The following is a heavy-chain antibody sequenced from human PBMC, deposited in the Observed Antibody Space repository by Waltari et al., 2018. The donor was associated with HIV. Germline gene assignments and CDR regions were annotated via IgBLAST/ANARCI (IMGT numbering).Heavy chain of an antibody. CDR2: IIPILGIA. D-gene: IGHD2-2*01. J-gene: IGHJ6*02. V-gene: IGHV1-69*04. CDR3: ASVVPAAIKGEGFYYGMDV. CDR1: GGTFSSYA. Sequence: QVQLVQSGAEVKKPGSSVKVSCKASGGTFSSYAISWVRQAPGQGLEWMGRIIPILGIANYAQKFQGRVTITADKSTSTAYMELSSLRSEDTAVYYCASVVPAAIKGEGFYYGMDVWGQGTTVTVSS.